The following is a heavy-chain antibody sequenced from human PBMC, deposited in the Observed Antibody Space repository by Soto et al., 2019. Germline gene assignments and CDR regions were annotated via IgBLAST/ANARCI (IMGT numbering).Heavy chain of an antibody. CDR3: ARAIKRWEVHYYFYF. V-gene: IGHV1-69*01. Sequence: QVVLLQSGAEVKEPGSSVRVSCQVSGSTFNNFAFSWVRQAPGHGPEWMGGIVVDSNTAEYSQRFQDRVTSTADPSTDTLYMELGSLTFEDPAVYYCARAIKRWEVHYYFYFWGQGPLVTVSS. CDR2: IVVDSNTA. CDR1: GSTFNNFA. D-gene: IGHD1-26*01. J-gene: IGHJ4*02.